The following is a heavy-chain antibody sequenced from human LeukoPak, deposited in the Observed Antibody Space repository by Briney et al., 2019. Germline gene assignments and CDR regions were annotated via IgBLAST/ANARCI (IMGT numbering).Heavy chain of an antibody. Sequence: ASVKVSCKASGYTLTSYDINWVRQATGQGHERMGWMNPNSGNTGYAQKLQGRVTMTRNTSISTAYMELSSLRSEDTAVYYCATAAAGCDAGYYWGQGTLVTVSS. CDR1: GYTLTSYD. J-gene: IGHJ4*02. D-gene: IGHD4/OR15-4a*01. CDR3: ATAAAGCDAGYY. V-gene: IGHV1-8*01. CDR2: MNPNSGNT.